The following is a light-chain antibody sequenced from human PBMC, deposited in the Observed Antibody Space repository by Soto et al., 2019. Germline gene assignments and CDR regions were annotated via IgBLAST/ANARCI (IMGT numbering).Light chain of an antibody. CDR1: QSVSSTF. V-gene: IGKV3-20*01. J-gene: IGKJ1*01. CDR2: GAS. CDR3: QQYGTSPRGT. Sequence: DIVLTQSPGTLYLSPGERANLSCRASQSVSSTFFAWYQQKPGQAPRLLMFGASNRATGIPDRFSGSGSGTDFTLTISRLEPEDFAMYYCQQYGTSPRGTFGQGNKVEVK.